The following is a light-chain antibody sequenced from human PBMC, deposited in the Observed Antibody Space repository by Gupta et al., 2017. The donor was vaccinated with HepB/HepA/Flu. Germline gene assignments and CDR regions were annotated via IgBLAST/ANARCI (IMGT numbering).Light chain of an antibody. CDR2: DVT. J-gene: IGLJ2*01. Sequence: TISCTGTSSDIGGYNYVAWYQQHPGKAPKLMIYDVTNRPSGVSNRFSGSKSGSTASLTISGLQAEDEADYDGTSYTSRNTLVGCGGGTKM. CDR1: SSDIGGYNY. CDR3: TSYTSRNTLVG. V-gene: IGLV2-14*04.